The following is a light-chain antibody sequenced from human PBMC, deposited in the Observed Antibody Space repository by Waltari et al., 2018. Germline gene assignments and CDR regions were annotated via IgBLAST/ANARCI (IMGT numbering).Light chain of an antibody. V-gene: IGKV3-15*01. CDR2: GAS. J-gene: IGKJ5*01. Sequence: MVMTQPPATLAVAAGGGATTSCRGRQSDSSNLACQQQQRGQAPRLLIYGASTRARGIPARFSGSRCGREFTILISSLLSEDYAAYYCHQYNNWPPFTFGQGTRLEIK. CDR1: QSDSSN. CDR3: HQYNNWPPFT.